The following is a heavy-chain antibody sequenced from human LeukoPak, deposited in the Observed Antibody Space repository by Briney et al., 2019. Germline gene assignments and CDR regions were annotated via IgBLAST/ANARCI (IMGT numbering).Heavy chain of an antibody. CDR3: ATSDCSGGSCYLGGTFDY. CDR1: GFTFSSYD. D-gene: IGHD2-15*01. V-gene: IGHV3-13*01. Sequence: GGSLRLSCAASGFTFSSYDMHWVRQATGKGLEWVSAIGTAGDTYYPGSVKGRFTISRENAKNSLYLQMNSLRAGDTAVYYCATSDCSGGSCYLGGTFDYWGQGTLVTVSS. J-gene: IGHJ4*02. CDR2: IGTAGDT.